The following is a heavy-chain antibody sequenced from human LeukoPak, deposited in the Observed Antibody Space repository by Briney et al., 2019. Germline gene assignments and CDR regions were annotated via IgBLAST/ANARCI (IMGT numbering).Heavy chain of an antibody. D-gene: IGHD1-1*01. CDR2: INPNSGAT. V-gene: IGHV1-2*02. J-gene: IGHJ3*02. Sequence: ASVKVSCKASGYTFSVYYLHWARQAPGQGLEWMGWINPNSGATHCAQKFQGRVTLTRDTSISTAYMDLSRLTSDDTAVYYCARDVGNNYDGVDIWGQGTVVTVSS. CDR3: ARDVGNNYDGVDI. CDR1: GYTFSVYY.